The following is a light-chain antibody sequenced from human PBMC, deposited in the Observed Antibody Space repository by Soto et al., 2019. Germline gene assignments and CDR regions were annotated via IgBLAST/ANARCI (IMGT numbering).Light chain of an antibody. V-gene: IGKV3-15*01. J-gene: IGKJ1*01. CDR3: QHYINWLPWT. Sequence: EIGMTPSPPTVSVSPGETVTLSCRASQSVSSSLAWYQQKPGQAPRLLIYGASTRATGIPARFSGGGSETEFTLTISSLQYEDFAVYYCQHYINWLPWTFGQGTKVDIK. CDR1: QSVSSS. CDR2: GAS.